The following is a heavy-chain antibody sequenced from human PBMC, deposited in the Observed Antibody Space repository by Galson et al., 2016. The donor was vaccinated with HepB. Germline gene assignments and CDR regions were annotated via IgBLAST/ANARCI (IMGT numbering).Heavy chain of an antibody. D-gene: IGHD6-13*01. V-gene: IGHV3-74*01. Sequence: SLRLSCAASGFTFSSYEMNWVRQAPGKGLVWVSRINSDGSSTNYADSAKGRFTISRDNAKNTLYLQMNSLRAEDTAVYYCAVYSFPIAAAGPARSLQHWGQGTLVTVSS. CDR1: GFTFSSYE. CDR2: INSDGSST. CDR3: AVYSFPIAAAGPARSLQH. J-gene: IGHJ1*01.